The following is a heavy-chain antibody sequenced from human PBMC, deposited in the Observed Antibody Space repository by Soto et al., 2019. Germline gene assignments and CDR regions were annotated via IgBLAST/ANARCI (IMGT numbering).Heavy chain of an antibody. CDR1: GFTFDDYA. Sequence: EVQLVESGGGLVQPGRSLRLSCAASGFTFDDYAMHWVRQAPGKGLEWVSGISWNSGSIGYAESVKGRFTISRDNAKNSLYLQMNSLRAEDTALYYCAKALRSDAFDIWGQGTMVTVSS. D-gene: IGHD3-16*01. CDR3: AKALRSDAFDI. CDR2: ISWNSGSI. V-gene: IGHV3-9*01. J-gene: IGHJ3*02.